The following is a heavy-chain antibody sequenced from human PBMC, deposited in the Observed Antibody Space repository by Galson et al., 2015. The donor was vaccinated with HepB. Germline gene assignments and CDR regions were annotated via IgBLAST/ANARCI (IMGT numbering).Heavy chain of an antibody. CDR3: ARSGYSSSSWFDP. V-gene: IGHV1-69*13. Sequence: SVKVSCKASGGTFSSYAISWVRQAPGQGLEWMGGIIPIFGIANYAQKFQGRVTITADESTSTAYMELSSLRSEDTAVYYCARSGYSSSSWFDPWGQGTLVTVSS. CDR2: IIPIFGIA. CDR1: GGTFSSYA. J-gene: IGHJ5*02. D-gene: IGHD6-6*01.